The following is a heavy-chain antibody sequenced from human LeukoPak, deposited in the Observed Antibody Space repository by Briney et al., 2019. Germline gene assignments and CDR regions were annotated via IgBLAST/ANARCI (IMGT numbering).Heavy chain of an antibody. Sequence: QAGGSLRLSCAASGFTFNRNAISCVRQAPGKGLEWVSTIGGSGDKTFYADSVKGRFTISRDNSKNMVHLQMNSLTGEDTALYYCVRRGDASSGWGDHDFWGQGALVTVSS. J-gene: IGHJ4*02. CDR3: VRRGDASSGWGDHDF. D-gene: IGHD6-19*01. V-gene: IGHV3-23*01. CDR1: GFTFNRNA. CDR2: IGGSGDKT.